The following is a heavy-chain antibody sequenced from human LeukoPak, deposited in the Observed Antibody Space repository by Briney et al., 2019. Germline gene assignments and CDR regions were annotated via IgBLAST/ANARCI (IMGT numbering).Heavy chain of an antibody. V-gene: IGHV4-39*01. CDR3: ASGRYYGSGSQYNWFDP. D-gene: IGHD3-10*01. Sequence: PSETLPLTCTVSGGSISSSSYYWGWIRQPPGKWLEWIGSIYYSGSTYYNPSLKSRVTISVDTSKNQFSLKLSSVTAADTAVYYCASGRYYGSGSQYNWFDPWGQGTLVTVSS. CDR1: GGSISSSSYY. CDR2: IYYSGST. J-gene: IGHJ5*02.